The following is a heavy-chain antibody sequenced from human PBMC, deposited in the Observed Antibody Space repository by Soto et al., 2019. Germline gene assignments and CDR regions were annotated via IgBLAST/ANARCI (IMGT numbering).Heavy chain of an antibody. CDR2: IYYSGTT. D-gene: IGHD5-12*01. J-gene: IGHJ3*02. CDR1: GGAINIRSYY. V-gene: IGHV4-39*07. CDR3: ARDGGYTGYEAGNPYDS. Sequence: SETPSLTCTVSGGAINIRSYYWGWIGQPPGKGLDWIGNIYYSGTTYYYPSLKSRVTISIDTSKNQFSLKLSSVTAADTAVYYCARDGGYTGYEAGNPYDSWGQGPXVTVSS.